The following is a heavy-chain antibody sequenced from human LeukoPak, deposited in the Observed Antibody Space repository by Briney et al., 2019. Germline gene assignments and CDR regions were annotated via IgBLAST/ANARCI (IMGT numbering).Heavy chain of an antibody. CDR1: GGSFSGYY. CDR3: ARGSYSSSWLTFDI. V-gene: IGHV4-59*01. J-gene: IGHJ3*02. CDR2: ISYSGST. D-gene: IGHD6-13*01. Sequence: SETLSLTCSVYGGSFSGYYWTWIRQPPGKGLEWIGYISYSGSTNYNPSLKSRVTISVDTSKNQFSLKLSSVTAADTAVYYCARGSYSSSWLTFDIWGQGTMVTVSS.